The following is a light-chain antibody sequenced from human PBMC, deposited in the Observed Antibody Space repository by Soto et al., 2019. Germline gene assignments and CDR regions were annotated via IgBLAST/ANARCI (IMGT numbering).Light chain of an antibody. Sequence: QSALTQPPSASGSPGQSVTISCTGTSSDVGGYNYVSWYQQHPGKAPKLMIYEVSKRPSGVPDRFSGSKSGNTASLTVSGLQAEDEADYYCSSYAGSNGVVFDGGTKLTVL. CDR1: SSDVGGYNY. J-gene: IGLJ2*01. CDR2: EVS. V-gene: IGLV2-8*01. CDR3: SSYAGSNGVV.